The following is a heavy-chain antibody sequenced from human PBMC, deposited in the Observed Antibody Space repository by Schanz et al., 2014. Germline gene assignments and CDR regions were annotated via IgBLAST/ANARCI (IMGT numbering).Heavy chain of an antibody. D-gene: IGHD6-13*01. V-gene: IGHV3-23*04. CDR2: INTSGGSR. CDR3: TKEDATALWYFEH. CDR1: GFSFSTHA. Sequence: EVQVVESGGGLVRPGGSLRLSCAASGFSFSTHAMSWVRQAPGQGLEWVSGINTSGGSRYYAESVKGRFTISRDNSKNLVVLQMNSLSVDDTAVYYCTKEDATALWYFEHWGQGTLVTVSS. J-gene: IGHJ4*02.